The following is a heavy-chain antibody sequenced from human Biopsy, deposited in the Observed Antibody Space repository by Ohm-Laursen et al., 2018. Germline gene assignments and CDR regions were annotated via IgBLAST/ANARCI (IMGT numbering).Heavy chain of an antibody. CDR3: ARAADYYDPYYYYGLDV. D-gene: IGHD3-16*01. Sequence: SETLSLTCAVSGGSFSGYYWSWIRQPPGKGLEWIGEINHRGSTNYNPSLKSRVTISVDTSKNQFSLKLRSVTAADTAVYYCARAADYYDPYYYYGLDVRGQGTTVTVSS. V-gene: IGHV4-34*01. J-gene: IGHJ6*02. CDR1: GGSFSGYY. CDR2: INHRGST.